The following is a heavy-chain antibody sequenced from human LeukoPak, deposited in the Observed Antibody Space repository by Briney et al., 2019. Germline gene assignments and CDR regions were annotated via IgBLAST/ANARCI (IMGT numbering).Heavy chain of an antibody. J-gene: IGHJ4*02. V-gene: IGHV1-69*04. CDR1: GGTFSSYA. CDR3: ARDQHGDYGSY. Sequence: GASVKVSCKASGGTFSSYAISWVRQAPGQGLEWMGRIIPILGIANYAQKFQGRVTITADKSTSTAYMELSSLRSEDTAVYYCARDQHGDYGSYWGQGTLVTVSS. D-gene: IGHD4-17*01. CDR2: IIPILGIA.